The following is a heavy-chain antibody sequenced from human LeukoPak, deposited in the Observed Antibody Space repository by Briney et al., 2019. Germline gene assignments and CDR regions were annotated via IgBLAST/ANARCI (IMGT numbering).Heavy chain of an antibody. CDR3: ARDPNYSSGWNFDY. Sequence: GGSLKLSCAASGFTFSGSAMHWVRQASGEGLEWVGRIRSKANSYATAYAASVKGRFTISRDNSKNTLYLQMNSLRAEDTAVYYCARDPNYSSGWNFDYWGQGTLVTVSS. D-gene: IGHD6-19*01. CDR1: GFTFSGSA. V-gene: IGHV3-73*01. CDR2: IRSKANSYAT. J-gene: IGHJ4*02.